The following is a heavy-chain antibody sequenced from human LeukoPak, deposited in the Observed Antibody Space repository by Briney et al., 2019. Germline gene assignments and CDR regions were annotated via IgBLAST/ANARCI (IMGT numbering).Heavy chain of an antibody. Sequence: GGSLRLSCAASGFNFITHGMHWVRQAPGKGLEWVAFIWADGNNKYYADSAKGRFTISRDNSKNTLFLQMDSLRAEDTAVYSCVGDPPKSGWAFVYWGQGILVTVSS. CDR1: GFNFITHG. V-gene: IGHV3-33*02. CDR3: VGDPPKSGWAFVY. J-gene: IGHJ4*02. D-gene: IGHD6-19*01. CDR2: IWADGNNK.